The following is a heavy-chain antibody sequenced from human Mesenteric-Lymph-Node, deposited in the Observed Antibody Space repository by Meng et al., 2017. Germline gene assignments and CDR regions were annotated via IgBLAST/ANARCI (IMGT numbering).Heavy chain of an antibody. D-gene: IGHD6-13*01. CDR3: ARDLGSSSWCFDY. Sequence: SVKVSCKASGFTFTSSAMQWVRQARGQRLEWIGWIVVGSGNTNYAQKFQERVTITRDMSTSTVYMELSSLRSEDTAVYYCARDLGSSSWCFDYWGQGTLVTVSS. J-gene: IGHJ4*02. CDR2: IVVGSGNT. V-gene: IGHV1-58*02. CDR1: GFTFTSSA.